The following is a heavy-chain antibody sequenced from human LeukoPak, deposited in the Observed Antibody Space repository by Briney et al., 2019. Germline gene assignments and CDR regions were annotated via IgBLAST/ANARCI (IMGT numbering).Heavy chain of an antibody. CDR1: GFTFNNYW. Sequence: GGSLRLSCSASGFTFNNYWMNWVRQAPGKGLDWVANINKDGSEKNYVDSVKGSFTISRDNAKNSLYLQMNYLRPEDTAVYYCARQDHGPDYWGQGTLVTVSS. CDR2: INKDGSEK. CDR3: ARQDHGPDY. J-gene: IGHJ4*02. V-gene: IGHV3-7*01. D-gene: IGHD1-14*01.